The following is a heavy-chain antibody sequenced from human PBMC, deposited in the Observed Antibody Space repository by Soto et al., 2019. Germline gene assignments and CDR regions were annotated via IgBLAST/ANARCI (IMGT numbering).Heavy chain of an antibody. Sequence: LSLTCTVSGGSISSGDYYWSWIRQPPGKGLEWIGYIYYSGSTYYDPSLKSRVTISVDTSKNQFSLKLSSVTAADTAVYYCAREVISYYYYYGMDVWGQGTTVTVSS. CDR1: GGSISSGDYY. V-gene: IGHV4-30-4*01. CDR2: IYYSGST. D-gene: IGHD3-10*01. J-gene: IGHJ6*02. CDR3: AREVISYYYYYGMDV.